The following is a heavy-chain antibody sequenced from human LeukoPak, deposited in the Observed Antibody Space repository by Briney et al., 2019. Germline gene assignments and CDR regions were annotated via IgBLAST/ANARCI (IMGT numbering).Heavy chain of an antibody. J-gene: IGHJ6*03. CDR1: GYTFTSYD. CDR2: MNPNSGNT. V-gene: IGHV1-8*01. Sequence: ASVTVSCKASGYTFTSYDINWVRQATGQGLEWMGWMNPNSGNTGYAQKFQGRVTMTRNTSISTAYMELSSLRSEDTAVYYCARVRRGWRGTYYYYMGVWGKGTTVTVSS. D-gene: IGHD6-19*01. CDR3: ARVRRGWRGTYYYYMGV.